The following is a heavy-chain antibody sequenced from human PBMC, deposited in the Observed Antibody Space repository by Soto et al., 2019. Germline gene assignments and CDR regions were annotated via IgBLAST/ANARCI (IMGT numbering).Heavy chain of an antibody. J-gene: IGHJ3*02. V-gene: IGHV3-48*01. D-gene: IGHD3-3*01. CDR1: GFTFSSYS. Sequence: GGSLRLSCAASGFTFSSYSMNWVRQAPGKGLEWVSYISSSSTIYYADSVKGRFTISRDNAKNSLYLQMNSLRAEDTAVYYCARKGYDFWSGYPQKNDAFDIWGQGTMVTVSS. CDR2: ISSSSTI. CDR3: ARKGYDFWSGYPQKNDAFDI.